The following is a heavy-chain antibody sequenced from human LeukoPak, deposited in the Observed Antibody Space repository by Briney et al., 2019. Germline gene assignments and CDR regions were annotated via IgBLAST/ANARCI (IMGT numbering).Heavy chain of an antibody. CDR1: GFTFSNYA. V-gene: IGHV3-74*01. Sequence: LPGGSLRLSCAASGFTFSNYAMSWVRQAPGKGLVWVSRIASDGSSTTYADSVKGRFSISRDNAKNTLYLQMNSLRVEDTAVYYCARGRPHGNDYWGQGTLVIVSS. J-gene: IGHJ4*02. D-gene: IGHD4-23*01. CDR3: ARGRPHGNDY. CDR2: IASDGSST.